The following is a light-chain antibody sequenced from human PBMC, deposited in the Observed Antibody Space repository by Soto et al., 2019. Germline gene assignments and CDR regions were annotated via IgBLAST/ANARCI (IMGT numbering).Light chain of an antibody. V-gene: IGKV1-39*01. CDR1: QSISSY. CDR2: VAS. CDR3: QQSYRFPYT. Sequence: DIQMTQSPSSLSESVGDRVTITCRASQSISSYLNWYQQKPGKAPKFLIYVASSLQSGVPSRFSGSGSGTDFTLTISSLQPEDFATYYCQQSYRFPYTFGQGTKLEIK. J-gene: IGKJ2*01.